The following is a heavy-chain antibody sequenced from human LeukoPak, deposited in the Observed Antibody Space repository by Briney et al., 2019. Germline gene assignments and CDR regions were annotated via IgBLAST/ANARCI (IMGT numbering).Heavy chain of an antibody. D-gene: IGHD7-27*01. CDR1: GGTFSSYA. Sequence: ASVKVSCKASGGTFSSYAISWVRQAPGQGLEWMGRTIPILGIANYAQKFQGRVTITADKSTSTAYMELSSLRSEDTAVYYCARDSQLTGDLYWGQGTLVTVSS. CDR3: ARDSQLTGDLY. V-gene: IGHV1-69*04. J-gene: IGHJ4*02. CDR2: TIPILGIA.